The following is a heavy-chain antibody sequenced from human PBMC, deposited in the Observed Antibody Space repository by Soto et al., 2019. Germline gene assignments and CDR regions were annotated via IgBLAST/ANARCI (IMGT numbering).Heavy chain of an antibody. D-gene: IGHD1-26*01. J-gene: IGHJ4*01. CDR1: GGSISGYY. CDR2: IYTSGRT. Sequence: SETLSLTCTVSGGSISGYYWSWIRQPAGKGLEWIGRIYTSGRTNYNTSLKSRVTMSVDTSKNQFSLKLSSVTAADTAVYYCARGGMGPTTYFDYWGLGTPVTVSS. CDR3: ARGGMGPTTYFDY. V-gene: IGHV4-4*07.